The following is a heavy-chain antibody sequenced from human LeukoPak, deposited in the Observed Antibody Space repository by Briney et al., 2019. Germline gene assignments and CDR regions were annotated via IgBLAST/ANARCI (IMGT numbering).Heavy chain of an antibody. CDR2: IRNDGAKT. Sequence: PGGSLRLSCVGSTFTFSDYGLHWVRQAPGKGLEWVAFIRNDGAKTYYADSAKGRFTISRDNSKNTLYLQMNSLRAEDTAVYYCARDSLWGEGTLVTVSS. CDR1: TFTFSDYG. J-gene: IGHJ4*02. V-gene: IGHV3-30*02. CDR3: ARDSL.